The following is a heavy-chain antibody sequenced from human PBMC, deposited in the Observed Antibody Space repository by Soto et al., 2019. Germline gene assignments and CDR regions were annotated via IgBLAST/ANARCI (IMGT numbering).Heavy chain of an antibody. CDR3: AKPPDYCSSTSCPSYYFDY. CDR1: GFTFSSYA. D-gene: IGHD2-2*01. Sequence: GGSLRLSCAASGFTFSSYAMSWVRQAPGKGLEWVSAISGSGGSTYYADSVKGRFTISRDNSKNTLYLQMNSLRAEDTAVYYCAKPPDYCSSTSCPSYYFDYWGQGTLVTVSS. CDR2: ISGSGGST. V-gene: IGHV3-23*01. J-gene: IGHJ4*02.